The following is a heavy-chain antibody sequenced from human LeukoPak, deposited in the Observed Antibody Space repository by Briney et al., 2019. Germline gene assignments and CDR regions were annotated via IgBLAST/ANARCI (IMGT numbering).Heavy chain of an antibody. Sequence: ASVKVSCKASGYTFTSYDINWVRQATGQGLEWMGWMNPNSGNTGYAQKFQGRVTMTRNTSISTAYMELSSLRSEDTAVYYCARGGFEGSYGYRWFDPWGQGTLVTVSS. CDR1: GYTFTSYD. CDR3: ARGGFEGSYGYRWFDP. CDR2: MNPNSGNT. D-gene: IGHD5-18*01. J-gene: IGHJ5*02. V-gene: IGHV1-8*01.